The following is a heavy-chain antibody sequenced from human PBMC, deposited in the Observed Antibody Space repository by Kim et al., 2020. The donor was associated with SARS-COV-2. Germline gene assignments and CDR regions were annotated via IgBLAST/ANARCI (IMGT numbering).Heavy chain of an antibody. CDR1: GFTFDDYT. D-gene: IGHD6-19*01. Sequence: GGSLRLSCAASGFTFDDYTMHWVRQAPGKGLEWVSLISWDGGSTYYADSVKGRFTISRDNSKNSLYLQMNSLRTEDTALYYCAKEGGAVADAKDYYYYYYGMDVWGQGTTVTVSS. CDR3: AKEGGAVADAKDYYYYYYGMDV. J-gene: IGHJ6*02. CDR2: ISWDGGST. V-gene: IGHV3-43*01.